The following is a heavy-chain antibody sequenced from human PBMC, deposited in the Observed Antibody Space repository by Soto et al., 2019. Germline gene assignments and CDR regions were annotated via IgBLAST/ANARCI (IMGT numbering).Heavy chain of an antibody. CDR3: ARGLYRSGTYYAFDN. D-gene: IGHD1-26*01. CDR1: GYTPTNYD. CDR2: ISAYNGNT. J-gene: IGHJ4*02. Sequence: QVHLVQSGAEVKTPGASVKVSCQTSGYTPTNYDIGWVRQAPGQGLEWMGWISAYNGNTNYAQKLQGRLTMTTDTPARTAYMELRSLRSDDTAVYYCARGLYRSGTYYAFDNWGQGTLVTVSS. V-gene: IGHV1-18*01.